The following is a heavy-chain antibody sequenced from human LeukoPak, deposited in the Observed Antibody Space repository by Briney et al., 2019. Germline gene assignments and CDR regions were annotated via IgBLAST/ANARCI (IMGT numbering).Heavy chain of an antibody. J-gene: IGHJ4*02. CDR2: IYYTGST. CDR3: AREYYYGSGPPAY. CDR1: GGSISSYY. Sequence: SETLSLTCTISGGSISSYYWSWIRQPPGKGLEWIGYIYYTGSTYYNPSLKSRVTISVDTSKNQFSLKLSSVTAADTAVYYCAREYYYGSGPPAYWGQGTLVTVSS. D-gene: IGHD3-10*01. V-gene: IGHV4-4*08.